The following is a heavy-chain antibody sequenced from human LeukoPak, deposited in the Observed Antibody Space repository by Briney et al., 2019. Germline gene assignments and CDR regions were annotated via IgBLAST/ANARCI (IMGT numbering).Heavy chain of an antibody. CDR3: AKYGDFYYFGMDV. D-gene: IGHD4/OR15-4a*01. CDR2: TTGSGAGT. J-gene: IGHJ6*02. Sequence: GGSLRLSCAASGFTFSSYAMGWVRQAPGKGLEWVSGTTGSGAGTYYADSVKGRFTISRDNSKNTLYLQMNSLRAEDTAVYYCAKYGDFYYFGMDVWGQGTTVTVS. V-gene: IGHV3-23*01. CDR1: GFTFSSYA.